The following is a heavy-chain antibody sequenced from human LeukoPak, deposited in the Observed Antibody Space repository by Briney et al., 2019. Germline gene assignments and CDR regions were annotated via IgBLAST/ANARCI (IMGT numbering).Heavy chain of an antibody. D-gene: IGHD2-21*02. CDR3: ARFVVVTATYYYYGMDV. CDR2: INPNSGGT. J-gene: IGHJ6*02. CDR1: GYTFTGYY. V-gene: IGHV1-2*02. Sequence: ASVKVSCKASGYTFTGYYMHWVRQAPGQGLEWMGWINPNSGGTNYAQKFQGRVTMTRDTSISTAYMELSSLRSEDTAVYYCARFVVVTATYYYYGMDVWGQGTTATVSS.